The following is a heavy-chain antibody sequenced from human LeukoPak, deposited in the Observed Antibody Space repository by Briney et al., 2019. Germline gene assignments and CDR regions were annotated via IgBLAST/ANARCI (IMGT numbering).Heavy chain of an antibody. CDR3: ARRVGYYDSSGYYQNWFDP. V-gene: IGHV5-51*01. CDR1: GYRFTDHW. D-gene: IGHD3-22*01. CDR2: IFPADSDI. J-gene: IGHJ5*02. Sequence: GESLKISCKGSGYRFTDHWIGWVRQMPGKGLEWMGIIFPADSDIRYSPSFQGQVTISADKSINTAYLQWSSLKASDTAMYYCARRVGYYDSSGYYQNWFDPWGQGTLVTVSS.